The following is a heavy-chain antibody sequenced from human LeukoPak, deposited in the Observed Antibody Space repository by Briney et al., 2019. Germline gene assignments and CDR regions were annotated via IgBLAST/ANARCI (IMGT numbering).Heavy chain of an antibody. CDR2: IIPIFGTA. D-gene: IGHD2-15*01. CDR3: ARGGGMRELDSTDYYYYYMDV. CDR1: GGTFSSYA. J-gene: IGHJ6*03. V-gene: IGHV1-69*13. Sequence: SVKVSCKASGGTFSSYAISWVRQAPGQGLEWMGGIIPIFGTANYAQKFQGRVTITADESTSTAYMELSSLRSEDTAVYYCARGGGMRELDSTDYYYYYMDVWGKGTTVTISS.